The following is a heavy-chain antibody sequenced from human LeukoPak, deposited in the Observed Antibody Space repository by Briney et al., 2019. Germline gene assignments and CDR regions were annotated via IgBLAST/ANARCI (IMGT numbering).Heavy chain of an antibody. V-gene: IGHV3-64*01. Sequence: GGSLRLSCAASGSTFSNYAMHWVRQAPGKGLEYVSGISNDGGSTYYANSVKGRFTISRDKSKNTLYLQMKSLRAEDTAVYYCARERNLEIAVAGTIFDYWGQGTLVTVSS. CDR1: GSTFSNYA. CDR3: ARERNLEIAVAGTIFDY. CDR2: ISNDGGST. D-gene: IGHD6-19*01. J-gene: IGHJ4*02.